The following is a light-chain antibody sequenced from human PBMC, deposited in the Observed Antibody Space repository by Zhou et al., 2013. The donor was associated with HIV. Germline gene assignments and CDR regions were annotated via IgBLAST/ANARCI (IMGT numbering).Light chain of an antibody. CDR2: AAA. J-gene: IGKJ2*01. Sequence: DIQMTQSPSSLSASIGDKVTITCRATQSISTYLNWYHQKPGKAPKFLISAAASLQPGAPSRFSASGSGTDFTLTIGSLQPGDFATYYCQQTFSAPYTFGQGTKLEIK. V-gene: IGKV1-39*01. CDR1: QSISTY. CDR3: QQTFSAPYT.